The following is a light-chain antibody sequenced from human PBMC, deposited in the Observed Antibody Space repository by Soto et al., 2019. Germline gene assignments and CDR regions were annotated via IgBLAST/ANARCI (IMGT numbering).Light chain of an antibody. Sequence: VLTQSPGTLSLSLGDRVTLSCRASQTVDHAYVAWYQQRPGQAPSLLIYGASTRAADVPERFSGSGSGPAFSLTISRLEPEDSAVYYCPQYGNSPWTFGQGAKVE. CDR2: GAS. J-gene: IGKJ1*01. V-gene: IGKV3-20*01. CDR1: QTVDHAY. CDR3: PQYGNSPWT.